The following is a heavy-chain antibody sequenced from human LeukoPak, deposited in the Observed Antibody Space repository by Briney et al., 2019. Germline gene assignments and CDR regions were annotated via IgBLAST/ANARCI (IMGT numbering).Heavy chain of an antibody. CDR1: GFTFDDYG. Sequence: GGSLRLSCAASGFTFDDYGMNWVRQVPGKGLEWVSGMNWNGSDIGYADSVKGRFTISRGNAKNFLYLQMNSLRVEDMALYYCATSAYFDHWGQGTLVTVSS. J-gene: IGHJ4*02. CDR2: MNWNGSDI. CDR3: ATSAYFDH. D-gene: IGHD3-16*01. V-gene: IGHV3-20*04.